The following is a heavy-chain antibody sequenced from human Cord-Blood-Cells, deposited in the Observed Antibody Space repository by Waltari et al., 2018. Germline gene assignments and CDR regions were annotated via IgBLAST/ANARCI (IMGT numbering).Heavy chain of an antibody. CDR3: ARWSPYGSDPVFDY. CDR2: INPIFGTA. V-gene: IGHV1-69*06. J-gene: IGHJ4*02. Sequence: QVQLVQSGAEVKKPGSSVKVSCKAFGGTFRSYAISWVRQPPGQGLEGLGRINPIFGTANYAQKFQGRVTITADKSTSTAYMELSSLRSEDTAVYYCARWSPYGSDPVFDYWGQGTLVTVSS. CDR1: GGTFRSYA. D-gene: IGHD3-10*01.